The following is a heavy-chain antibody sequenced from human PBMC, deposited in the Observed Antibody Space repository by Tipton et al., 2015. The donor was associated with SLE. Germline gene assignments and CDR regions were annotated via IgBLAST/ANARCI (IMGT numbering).Heavy chain of an antibody. CDR1: GGSITSNVYY. CDR2: IHYSGIT. V-gene: IGHV4-39*07. Sequence: TLSLTCTVSGGSITSNVYYWGWIRQPPGKGLEWIGNIHYSGITNYNPSLKSRVTISVDTSKNQFSLKLSSVTAADTAVYYCATQTGDLYYYYFMDVWGKGTTVTVSS. D-gene: IGHD7-27*01. J-gene: IGHJ6*03. CDR3: ATQTGDLYYYYFMDV.